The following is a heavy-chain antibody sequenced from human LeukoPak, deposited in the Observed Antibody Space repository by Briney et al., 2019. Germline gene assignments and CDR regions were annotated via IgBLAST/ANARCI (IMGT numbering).Heavy chain of an antibody. CDR2: INPSGGST. CDR3: ARAKLFTVVDY. Sequence: GASVKVSCKASGYTFTSYYMHWVRQAPGQGLEWMGVINPSGGSTSYAQKFQGRVTMTRDTSTSTVYMELSRLRSDDTAVYYCARAKLFTVVDYWGQGTLVTVSS. V-gene: IGHV1-46*01. CDR1: GYTFTSYY. D-gene: IGHD1-1*01. J-gene: IGHJ4*02.